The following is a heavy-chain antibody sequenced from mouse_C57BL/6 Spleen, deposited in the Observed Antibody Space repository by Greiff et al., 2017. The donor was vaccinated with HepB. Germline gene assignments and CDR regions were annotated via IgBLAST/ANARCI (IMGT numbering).Heavy chain of an antibody. CDR1: GYSITSGYY. CDR3: ARYYYGSSDY. D-gene: IGHD1-1*01. Sequence: EVQLQESGPGLVKPSQSLSLTCPVTGYSITSGYYWNWIRQFPGNKLEWMGYISYDGSNNYNPSLKNRISITRDTSKNQFFLKLNSVTTEDTATYYCARYYYGSSDYWGHGTTLTVSS. V-gene: IGHV3-6*01. J-gene: IGHJ2*01. CDR2: ISYDGSN.